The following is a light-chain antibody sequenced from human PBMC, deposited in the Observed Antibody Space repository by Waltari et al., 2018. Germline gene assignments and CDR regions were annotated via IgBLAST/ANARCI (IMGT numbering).Light chain of an antibody. Sequence: QSALTQPPSASGSPGQSVTISCTGTSSDVGGYNYVSWYQQYPGKAPELIIYEVSRRPSGVPGRFCGSKSGNTASLTVSGLQAEDEADYYCSSYAGITNWVFGGGTKLTVL. V-gene: IGLV2-8*01. CDR1: SSDVGGYNY. CDR3: SSYAGITNWV. J-gene: IGLJ3*02. CDR2: EVS.